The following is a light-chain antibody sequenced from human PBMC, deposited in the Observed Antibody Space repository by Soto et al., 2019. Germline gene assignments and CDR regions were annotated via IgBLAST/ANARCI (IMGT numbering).Light chain of an antibody. Sequence: EIVLTQSPGTLSLSPGERATLSCTASQTVSDYIAWYQKKPGQAPRLLIYDASNRATGIPARFSGSGSGTDFTLTISSLEPEDFALYYCQQRVKRPLTFGGGTRVEI. CDR1: QTVSDY. CDR2: DAS. CDR3: QQRVKRPLT. V-gene: IGKV3-11*01. J-gene: IGKJ4*01.